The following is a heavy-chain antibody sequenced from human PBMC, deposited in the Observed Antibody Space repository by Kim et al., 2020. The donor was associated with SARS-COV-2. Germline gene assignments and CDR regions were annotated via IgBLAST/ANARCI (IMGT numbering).Heavy chain of an antibody. CDR2: IYYSGST. CDR1: GGSISSGGYS. V-gene: IGHV4-30-2*01. D-gene: IGHD3-10*01. J-gene: IGHJ6*02. CDR3: ARGHGSGSPYGVDV. Sequence: SETLSLTCAVSGGSISSGGYSWSWIRQPPGKGLEWIGYIYYSGSTYYNPSLKSRVTISVDRSKNQFSLKLSSVTAADSAGYHCARGHGSGSPYGVDVCG.